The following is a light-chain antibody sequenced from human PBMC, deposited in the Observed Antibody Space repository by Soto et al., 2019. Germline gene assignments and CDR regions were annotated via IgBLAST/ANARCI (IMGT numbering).Light chain of an antibody. J-gene: IGLJ1*01. CDR1: SSDIGTYNY. V-gene: IGLV2-14*01. Sequence: SVLTQPASVSGSPGQSITISCTGTSSDIGTYNYISWYQQHPGKAPKLMIYEVRNRPSGISVRFSGSKSGNTASLTISGLQAEDGADYYCSAYTSSLAIYVFGSGTKVTVL. CDR2: EVR. CDR3: SAYTSSLAIYV.